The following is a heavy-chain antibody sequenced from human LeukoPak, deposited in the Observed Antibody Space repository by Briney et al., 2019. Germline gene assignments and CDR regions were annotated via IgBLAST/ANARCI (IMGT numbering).Heavy chain of an antibody. CDR3: AKSFGVVVVPYYYYMDV. J-gene: IGHJ6*03. CDR2: IRYDGSNK. D-gene: IGHD3-22*01. Sequence: GGSLRLSCAASGFTFSSYGMHWVRQAPGKGLEWVAFIRYDGSNKYYADSVKGRFTISRDNSKNTLYLQMNSLRAEDTAVYYCAKSFGVVVVPYYYYMDVWGKGTTVTVSS. CDR1: GFTFSSYG. V-gene: IGHV3-30*02.